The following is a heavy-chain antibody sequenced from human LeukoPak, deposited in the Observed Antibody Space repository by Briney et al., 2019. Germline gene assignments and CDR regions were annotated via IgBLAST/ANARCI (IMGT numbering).Heavy chain of an antibody. D-gene: IGHD6-19*01. V-gene: IGHV1-18*01. J-gene: IGHJ6*02. CDR2: ISAYSTYNGNT. CDR1: GYTFTSYG. Sequence: ASVKVSCKASGYTFTSYGISWVRQAPGQGPEWMGWISAYSTYNGNTNYAQKFQGRVTMTTDTSTSTAYMELRSLRSDDTAVYYCARSAVAVNYYYYGMDVWGQGTTVTVSS. CDR3: ARSAVAVNYYYYGMDV.